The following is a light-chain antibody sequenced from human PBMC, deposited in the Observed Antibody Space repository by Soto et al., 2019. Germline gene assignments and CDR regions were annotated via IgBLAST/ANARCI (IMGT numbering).Light chain of an antibody. CDR2: GAS. CDR1: QSVSSNF. CDR3: QQYNSWPLT. J-gene: IGKJ4*01. Sequence: DIVLTQSPGTLSLSPGERATLSGRASQSVSSNFLAWYQQKPGQAPRLLIYGASNRATGIPDRFSGSGSGTEFTLTISSLQSEDFAVYYCQQYNSWPLTFGGGTKVDI. V-gene: IGKV3-20*01.